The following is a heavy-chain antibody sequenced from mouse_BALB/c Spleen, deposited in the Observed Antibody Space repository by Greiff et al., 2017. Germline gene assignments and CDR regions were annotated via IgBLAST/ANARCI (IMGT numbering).Heavy chain of an antibody. V-gene: IGHV1-14*01. CDR1: GYTFTSYV. CDR2: INPYNDGT. Sequence: VHVKQSGPELVKPGASVKMSCKASGYTFTSYVMHWVKQKPGQGLEWIGYINPYNDGTKYNEKFKGKATLTSDKSSSTAYMELSSLTSEDSAVYYCARAARAPDYWGQGTTLTVSS. J-gene: IGHJ2*01. D-gene: IGHD3-1*01. CDR3: ARAARAPDY.